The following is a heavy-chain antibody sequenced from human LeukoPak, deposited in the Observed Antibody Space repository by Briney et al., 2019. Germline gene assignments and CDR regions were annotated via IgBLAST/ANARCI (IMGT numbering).Heavy chain of an antibody. V-gene: IGHV4-59*01. CDR2: IYYSGST. CDR1: GGSFSGYY. D-gene: IGHD3-22*01. CDR3: ARVAPGYYDSSGYPVTSFDY. J-gene: IGHJ4*02. Sequence: PSETLSLTCAVYGGSFSGYYWSWIRQPPGKGLEWIGYIYYSGSTNYNPSLKSRVTISVDTSKNQFSLKLSSVTAADTAVYYCARVAPGYYDSSGYPVTSFDYWGQGTLVTVSS.